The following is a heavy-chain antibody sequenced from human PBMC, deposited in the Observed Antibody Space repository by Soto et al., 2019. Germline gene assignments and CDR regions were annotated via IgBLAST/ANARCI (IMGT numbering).Heavy chain of an antibody. Sequence: SETLSLTCSVSGGSISSGGYYWSWIRQHPGKGLEWIGYIYYSGSTYYNPSLKSRVTISVDTSKNQFSLKLSSVTAADTAVYYCARGSYYDSSGYYGPWGQGTLVTVSS. CDR1: GGSISSGGYY. CDR3: ARGSYYDSSGYYGP. CDR2: IYYSGST. V-gene: IGHV4-31*03. J-gene: IGHJ5*02. D-gene: IGHD3-22*01.